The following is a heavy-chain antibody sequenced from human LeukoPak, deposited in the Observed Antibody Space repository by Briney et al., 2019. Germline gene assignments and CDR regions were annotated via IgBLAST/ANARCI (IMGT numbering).Heavy chain of an antibody. D-gene: IGHD4-17*01. CDR2: ISSSSTYI. V-gene: IGHV3-21*01. CDR1: GFTFSSYS. CDR3: ARDRYGDYSHDY. Sequence: PGGSLRLSCAASGFTFSSYSMNWVRQAPGKGLEWVSSISSSSTYIYYADSVKGRFTISRDIAKNSLYLQMNSLRAEDTAVYYCARDRYGDYSHDYWGQGTLVTVSS. J-gene: IGHJ4*02.